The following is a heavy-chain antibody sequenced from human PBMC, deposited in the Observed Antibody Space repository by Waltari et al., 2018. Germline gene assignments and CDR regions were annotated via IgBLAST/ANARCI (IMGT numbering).Heavy chain of an antibody. CDR2: IHYSGST. CDR3: ARFSDGYLDY. Sequence: QVQLQESGPGLVKPSEPLSLTCTVSGGSISSYYWSWIRQPPGKGLEWIGYIHYSGSTNYNPSLKSRVTISVDTSKNQFSLKLSSVTAADTAVYYCARFSDGYLDYWGQGTLVTVSS. V-gene: IGHV4-59*01. CDR1: GGSISSYY. J-gene: IGHJ4*02.